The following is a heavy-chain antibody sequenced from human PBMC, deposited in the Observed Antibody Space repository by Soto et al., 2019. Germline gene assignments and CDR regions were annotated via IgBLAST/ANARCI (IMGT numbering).Heavy chain of an antibody. CDR3: ARDGGYSYGPNDY. CDR1: GFTFSSYS. CDR2: ISSSSSTI. D-gene: IGHD5-18*01. V-gene: IGHV3-48*02. J-gene: IGHJ4*02. Sequence: EVQLVESGGGLVQPGGSLRLSCAASGFTFSSYSMNWVRQAPGKGLEWVSYISSSSSTIYYADSVKGRFTISRDNAKNSQYLQMNSLRDEDTAVYYCARDGGYSYGPNDYWGQGTLVTASS.